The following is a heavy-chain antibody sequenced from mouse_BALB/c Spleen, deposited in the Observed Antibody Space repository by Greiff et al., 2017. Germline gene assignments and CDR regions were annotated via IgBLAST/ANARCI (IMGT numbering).Heavy chain of an antibody. Sequence: EVQLVESGGGLVKPGGSLKLSCAASGFTFSDYYMYWVRQTPEKRLEWVATISDGGSYTYYPDSVKGRFTISRDNAKNNLYLQMSSLKSEDTAMYYCARDLLGGNYGAMDYWGQGTSVTVSS. CDR1: GFTFSDYY. D-gene: IGHD2-1*01. V-gene: IGHV5-4*02. CDR2: ISDGGSYT. J-gene: IGHJ4*01. CDR3: ARDLLGGNYGAMDY.